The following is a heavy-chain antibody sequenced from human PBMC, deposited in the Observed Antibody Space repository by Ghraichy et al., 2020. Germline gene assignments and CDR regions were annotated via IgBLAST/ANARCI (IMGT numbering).Heavy chain of an antibody. J-gene: IGHJ6*02. D-gene: IGHD3-10*01. CDR1: GFTFSSYS. Sequence: GESLNISCVASGFTFSSYSMNWVRQAPGKGLEWVSSISPSNSYKYYADSVKGRFTISRDDATNSLSLQMNSLRAADTAVYYCARTPYFGSGSYPYYSSMDVWGLGTTVTVSS. CDR3: ARTPYFGSGSYPYYSSMDV. V-gene: IGHV3-21*04. CDR2: ISPSNSYK.